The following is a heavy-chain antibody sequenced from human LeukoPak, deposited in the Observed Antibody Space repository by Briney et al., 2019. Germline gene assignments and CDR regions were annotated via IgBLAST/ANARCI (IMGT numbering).Heavy chain of an antibody. CDR1: LFSLSSYW. D-gene: IGHD2-2*01. CDR2: IKRDVSEK. CDR3: ARDGGDCSSTSCYDRHDY. J-gene: IGHJ4*02. V-gene: IGHV3-7*04. Sequence: GGCPRLSCAPSLFSLSSYWMTWVSEAPGKGLECVANIKRDVSEKYYVDSVKGRFTISRDNAKNSLYLQMNSLRAEDTAVYYCARDGGDCSSTSCYDRHDYWGQGTLVTVSS.